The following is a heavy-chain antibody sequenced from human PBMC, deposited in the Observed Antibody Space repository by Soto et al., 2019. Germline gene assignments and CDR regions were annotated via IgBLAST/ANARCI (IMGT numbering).Heavy chain of an antibody. CDR1: GDSIISSDFY. CDR3: ARHSLALRKNNWFDP. CDR2: IFYLGSS. J-gene: IGHJ5*02. Sequence: SETLSLTCTVSGDSIISSDFYWGWVRQPPGKGLEWIGSIFYLGSSYYDPSLKSRVTMSVDTSKNQFSLRLRSVTAADTALYFCARHSLALRKNNWFDPWGQGIMVTVSS. D-gene: IGHD3-3*02. V-gene: IGHV4-39*01.